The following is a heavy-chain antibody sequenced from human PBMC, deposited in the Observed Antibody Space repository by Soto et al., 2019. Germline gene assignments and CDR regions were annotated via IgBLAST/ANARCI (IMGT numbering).Heavy chain of an antibody. CDR3: ARDRWELLVTLNEDPRNHGMDV. CDR1: GFTFSSYG. V-gene: IGHV3-33*01. D-gene: IGHD1-26*01. J-gene: IGHJ6*02. CDR2: IWYDGSNK. Sequence: GGSLRLSCAASGFTFSSYGMHWVRQAPGKGLESVAVIWYDGSNKYYADSVKGRFTISRDNSKNTLYLQMNSLRAEDTAVDYWARDRWELLVTLNEDPRNHGMDVWGQGTTVTVSS.